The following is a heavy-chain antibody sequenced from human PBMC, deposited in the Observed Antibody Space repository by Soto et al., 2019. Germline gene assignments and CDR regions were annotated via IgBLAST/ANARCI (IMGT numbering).Heavy chain of an antibody. CDR1: GFTFSDYW. CDR3: ARAEKTKYDSSGYGH. D-gene: IGHD3-22*01. V-gene: IGHV3-74*03. Sequence: GGSLRLSCAASGFTFSDYWMHWVRQVPGQGPVWVARISGDGSITSYADSVTGRFTISRDNAKETLDLQMRSLRAEDTAVYYCARAEKTKYDSSGYGHWGQGTTVTVSS. CDR2: ISGDGSIT. J-gene: IGHJ4*02.